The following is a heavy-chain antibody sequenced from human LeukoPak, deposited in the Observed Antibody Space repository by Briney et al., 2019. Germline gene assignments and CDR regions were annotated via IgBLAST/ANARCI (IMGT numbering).Heavy chain of an antibody. CDR1: GFTFSSYA. Sequence: GGSLRLSCAASGFTFSSYAMSWVRQAPGKGLEWVSAISGSGGSTYYADSVKGRFTISRDNSKNTLYLQMNSLRAEDTAVYYCAKGRAPNSDLGYCSGGTCYHFDYWGQGTLVTVSS. CDR2: ISGSGGST. D-gene: IGHD2-15*01. V-gene: IGHV3-23*01. J-gene: IGHJ4*02. CDR3: AKGRAPNSDLGYCSGGTCYHFDY.